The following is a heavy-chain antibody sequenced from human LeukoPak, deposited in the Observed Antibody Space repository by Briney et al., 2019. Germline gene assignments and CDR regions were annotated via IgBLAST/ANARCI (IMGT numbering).Heavy chain of an antibody. CDR2: IYYSGST. Sequence: SETLSLTCNVSGGAISSTAYYWGWIRQPPGKGLEWIGSIYYSGSTYYNPSLKSRVTISVDTSHNQFSLKLNSVTAADTAQYYCARHPPYGSRNWGAYYFDSWGQGTLVTVSS. CDR1: GGAISSTAYY. D-gene: IGHD3-10*01. V-gene: IGHV4-39*01. CDR3: ARHPPYGSRNWGAYYFDS. J-gene: IGHJ4*02.